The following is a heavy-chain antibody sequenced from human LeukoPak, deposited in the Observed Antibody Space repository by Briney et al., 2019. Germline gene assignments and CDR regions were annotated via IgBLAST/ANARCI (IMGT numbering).Heavy chain of an antibody. D-gene: IGHD4-17*01. Sequence: SQTLSLTCTVSGGSISSSTYYWGWIRQPPGKGLEWIGSIYYSGSTYYNPSLKSRVTISVDTSKNQFSLKLSSVTAAGTAVYYCARLDGDSLFDYWGQGTLVTVSS. CDR3: ARLDGDSLFDY. J-gene: IGHJ4*02. CDR2: IYYSGST. CDR1: GGSISSSTYY. V-gene: IGHV4-39*01.